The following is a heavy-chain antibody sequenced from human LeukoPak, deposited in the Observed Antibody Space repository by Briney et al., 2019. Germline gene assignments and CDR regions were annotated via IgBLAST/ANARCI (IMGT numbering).Heavy chain of an antibody. D-gene: IGHD3-22*01. J-gene: IGHJ3*02. CDR3: ARRGIYYYDSSGYYCDAFDI. V-gene: IGHV1-2*02. CDR2: TNPNSGGT. Sequence: ASVKVSCKASGYTFTGYYMHWVRQAPGQGLEWMGWTNPNSGGTNYAQKFQGRVTMTRDTSISTAYMELSRLRSDDTAVYYCARRGIYYYDSSGYYCDAFDIWGQGTMVTVSS. CDR1: GYTFTGYY.